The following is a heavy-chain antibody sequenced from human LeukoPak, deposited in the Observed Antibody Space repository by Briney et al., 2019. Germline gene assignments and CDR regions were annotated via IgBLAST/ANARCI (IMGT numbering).Heavy chain of an antibody. CDR3: ARKYSSGWYYGDDAFDI. CDR1: GFTVSSNY. J-gene: IGHJ3*02. CDR2: IYSGGST. V-gene: IGHV3-53*01. Sequence: GGSLRLSCAASGFTVSSNYMSWVRQAPGKGLEWVSVIYSGGSTYYADSVKGRFTISRDNSQNTLYLQMNSLRAEDTAVYYCARKYSSGWYYGDDAFDIWGQGTMVTVSS. D-gene: IGHD6-19*01.